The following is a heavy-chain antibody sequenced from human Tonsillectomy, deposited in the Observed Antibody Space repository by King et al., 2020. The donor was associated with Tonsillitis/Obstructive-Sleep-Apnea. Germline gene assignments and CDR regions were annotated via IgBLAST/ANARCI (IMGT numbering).Heavy chain of an antibody. Sequence: QLQESGPGLVKASETLSLTCTVSGGSISSYYWSWIRQPPGKGLEWIGYINYSGTTDYNPSLKSRVTISVDTSKNQVSLRLRSVTAADTAVYYCARSDSSSWYWFDPWGQGTLVTVSS. J-gene: IGHJ5*02. D-gene: IGHD6-13*01. CDR2: INYSGTT. CDR1: GGSISSYY. CDR3: ARSDSSSWYWFDP. V-gene: IGHV4-59*01.